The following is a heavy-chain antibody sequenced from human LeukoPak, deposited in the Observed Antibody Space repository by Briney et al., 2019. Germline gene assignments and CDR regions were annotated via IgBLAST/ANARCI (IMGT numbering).Heavy chain of an antibody. CDR1: GFTVSSNY. J-gene: IGHJ5*02. CDR2: IYSGGST. CDR3: GKDGGQYSSGPEFDP. Sequence: PGGSLRLSCAASGFTVSSNYMSWVRQAPGKGLEWVSVIYSGGSTYYADTVKGRFTISRDNSKNMVYLQMNSLRADDTAIYYCGKDGGQYSSGPEFDPRGQGALVTVSS. D-gene: IGHD6-19*01. V-gene: IGHV3-53*01.